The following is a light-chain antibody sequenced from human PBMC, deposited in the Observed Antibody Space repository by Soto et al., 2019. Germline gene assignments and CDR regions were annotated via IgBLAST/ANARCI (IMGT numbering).Light chain of an antibody. CDR1: HHVYINA. CDR3: QQYGASPFT. V-gene: IGKV3-20*01. CDR2: GAS. Sequence: VVLTQSPATLSLSPGETATLSCRASHHVYINALAWYQQKPGRTPTLLIYGASTRATDIPDRFSATGSGTDFSLTISSVEPEDSAVYYCQQYGASPFTFGPGTRVEI. J-gene: IGKJ3*01.